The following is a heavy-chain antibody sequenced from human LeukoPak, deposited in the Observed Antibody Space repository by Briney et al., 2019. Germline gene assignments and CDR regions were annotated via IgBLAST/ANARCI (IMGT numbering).Heavy chain of an antibody. J-gene: IGHJ4*02. CDR1: GFTFSSYS. Sequence: PGGSLRLSCAASGFTFSSYSVNWVRQAPGKGLEWVSSISGSSSYIYYADSVKGRFTISRDNAKNSLYLRMNSLRAEDTAVYYCARENPGDNVDYWGQGTLVTVSS. CDR2: ISGSSSYI. CDR3: ARENPGDNVDY. D-gene: IGHD4-23*01. V-gene: IGHV3-21*01.